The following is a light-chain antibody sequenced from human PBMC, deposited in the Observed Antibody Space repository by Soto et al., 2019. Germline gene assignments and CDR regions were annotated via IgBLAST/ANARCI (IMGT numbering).Light chain of an antibody. J-gene: IGLJ1*01. CDR3: SSYSSSSPYYV. V-gene: IGLV2-14*01. Sequence: QSVLTQPASGSGSPGQSITISCTGSNRDVGTHNFFSWYQQHPGKAPKLRSYEVSKRPSGVSDRFSGSKSGNTASLTISGLQAEDEAAYYCSSYSSSSPYYVFGTGTK. CDR1: NRDVGTHNF. CDR2: EVS.